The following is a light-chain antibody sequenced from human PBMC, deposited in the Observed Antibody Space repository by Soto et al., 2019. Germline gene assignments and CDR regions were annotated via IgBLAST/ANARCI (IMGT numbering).Light chain of an antibody. CDR1: QTVRNNY. J-gene: IGKJ5*01. Sequence: EFVLTQSPGTLSLSPGERATLSCRASQTVRNNYLAWYQQKPGQAPRLLIYDASNRTTGIPARFSGSGSGTDFTLTISSLEPEDFAVYYCQQRGDWPPITFGQGTRLENK. CDR3: QQRGDWPPIT. CDR2: DAS. V-gene: IGKV3-11*01.